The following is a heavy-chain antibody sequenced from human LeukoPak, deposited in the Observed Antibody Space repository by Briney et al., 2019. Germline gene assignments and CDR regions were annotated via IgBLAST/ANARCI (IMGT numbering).Heavy chain of an antibody. CDR3: AGSGGYYSSFDY. V-gene: IGHV4-34*01. CDR1: GGSFSGYY. D-gene: IGHD3-22*01. Sequence: PSETLSLTCAVYGGSFSGYYWSWIRQPPGKGLEWIGYIYHSGSTYYNPSLKSRVTISVDRSKNQFSLKLSSVTAADTAVYYCAGSGGYYSSFDYWGQGTLVTVSS. J-gene: IGHJ4*02. CDR2: IYHSGST.